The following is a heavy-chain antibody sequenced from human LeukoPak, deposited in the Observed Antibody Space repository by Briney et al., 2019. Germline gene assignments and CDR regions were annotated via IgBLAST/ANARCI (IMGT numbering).Heavy chain of an antibody. Sequence: GASVKVSCKASGGTFSSYAISWVRQAPGQGLEWMGRIIPILGIANYAQKFQGRVTITADKSTSTAYMEQSSLRSEDTAVYYCARSKAGYYYDSSGYYGPDYWGQGTLVTVSS. CDR1: GGTFSSYA. J-gene: IGHJ4*02. V-gene: IGHV1-69*04. CDR2: IIPILGIA. D-gene: IGHD3-22*01. CDR3: ARSKAGYYYDSSGYYGPDY.